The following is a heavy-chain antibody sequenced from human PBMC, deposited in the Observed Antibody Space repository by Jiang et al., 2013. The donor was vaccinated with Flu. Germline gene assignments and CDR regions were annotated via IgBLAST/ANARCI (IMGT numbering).Heavy chain of an antibody. CDR2: ISWNRATI. V-gene: IGHV3-9*01. D-gene: IGHD6-19*01. Sequence: VQLVESGGGLVQPGRSLRLSCTASGFTFGNYAMHWVRQAPGKGLEWVSGISWNRATIGYADSVKGRFTISRDNAKNSLYLQMNTLKAEDTALYYCAKDISGWGGGFDYWGQGTLVTVSS. CDR1: GFTFGNYA. J-gene: IGHJ4*02. CDR3: AKDISGWGGGFDY.